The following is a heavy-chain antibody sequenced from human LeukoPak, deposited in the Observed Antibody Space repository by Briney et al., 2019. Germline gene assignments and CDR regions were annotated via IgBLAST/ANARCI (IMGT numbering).Heavy chain of an antibody. V-gene: IGHV1-46*01. J-gene: IGHJ6*02. CDR3: ALAARYYYYGMDV. CDR1: GYTFTNYF. Sequence: GASVKVSCKASGYTFTNYFMHWVRLAPGQGLEWMGIINPSGGSTSYAQKFQGRLTMTRDTSTSTVYMELSSLRSEDTAVYYCALAARYYYYGMDVWGQGTTVTVSS. D-gene: IGHD6-6*01. CDR2: INPSGGST.